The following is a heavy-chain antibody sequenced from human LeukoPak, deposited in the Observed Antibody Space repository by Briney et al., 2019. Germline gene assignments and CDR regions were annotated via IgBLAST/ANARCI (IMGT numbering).Heavy chain of an antibody. CDR1: GGSFSGYY. D-gene: IGHD2-15*01. CDR2: INHSGST. V-gene: IGHV4-34*01. J-gene: IGHJ4*02. Sequence: PSETLSLTCAVYGGSFSGYYWSWIRQPPGKGLEWIGEINHSGSTNYNPSLKSRVTISVDTSKNQFSLKLSSVTAADTAVYYCARGRRPYCSGGSCYYFDYWGQGTLVTVSS. CDR3: ARGRRPYCSGGSCYYFDY.